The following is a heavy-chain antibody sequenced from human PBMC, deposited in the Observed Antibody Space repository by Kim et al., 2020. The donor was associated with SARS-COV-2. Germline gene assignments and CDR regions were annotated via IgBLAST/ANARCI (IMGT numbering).Heavy chain of an antibody. CDR1: GGSFSGYY. CDR3: ARGGFLGWLQPYYYGMDV. CDR2: INHSGST. J-gene: IGHJ6*02. V-gene: IGHV4-34*01. Sequence: SQTLSLTCAVYGGSFSGYYWSWIRQPPGKGLEWIGEINHSGSTNYNPSLKSRVTISVDTSKNQFSLKLSSVTAADTAVYYCARGGFLGWLQPYYYGMDVWGQGTTVTVSS. D-gene: IGHD5-12*01.